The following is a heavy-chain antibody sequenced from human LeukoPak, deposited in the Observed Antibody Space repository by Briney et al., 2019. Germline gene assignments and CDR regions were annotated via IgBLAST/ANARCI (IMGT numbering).Heavy chain of an antibody. CDR3: AKDGGQWLVRGYFDY. D-gene: IGHD6-19*01. Sequence: GGSLRLSCAASGFTFFTYGMHWVRQAPGKGLEWVAVISYDGSNKYYADSVKGQFTISRDNSKNTLYLQMNSLRAEDTAVYYCAKDGGQWLVRGYFDYWGQGTLVTVSS. J-gene: IGHJ4*02. CDR2: ISYDGSNK. V-gene: IGHV3-30*18. CDR1: GFTFFTYG.